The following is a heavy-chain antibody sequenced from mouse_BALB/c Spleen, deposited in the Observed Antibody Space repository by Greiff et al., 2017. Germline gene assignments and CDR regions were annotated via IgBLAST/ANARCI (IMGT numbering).Heavy chain of an antibody. J-gene: IGHJ4*01. V-gene: IGHV2-9-2*01. CDR3: VRYRFYYAMDY. CDR1: GFSLTSYD. D-gene: IGHD2-14*01. Sequence: VQLQESGPGLVAPSQSLSITCTVSGFSLTSYDISWIRQPPGKGLEWLGVIWTGGGTNYNSAFMSRLSISKDNSKSQVFLKMNSLQTDDTAIYYCVRYRFYYAMDYWGQGTSVTVSS. CDR2: IWTGGGT.